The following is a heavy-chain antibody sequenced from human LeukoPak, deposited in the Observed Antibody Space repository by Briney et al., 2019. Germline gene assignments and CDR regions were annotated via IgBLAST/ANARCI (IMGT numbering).Heavy chain of an antibody. CDR1: GGSISSYY. V-gene: IGHV4-34*01. CDR2: INHSGST. J-gene: IGHJ4*02. D-gene: IGHD6-19*01. CDR3: ARGDPVAGSDY. Sequence: NSSETLSLTCTVSGGSISSYYWSWIRQPPGKGLEWIGEINHSGSTNYNPSLKSRVTISVDTSKNQFSLKLSSVTAADTAVYYCARGDPVAGSDYWGQGTLVTVSS.